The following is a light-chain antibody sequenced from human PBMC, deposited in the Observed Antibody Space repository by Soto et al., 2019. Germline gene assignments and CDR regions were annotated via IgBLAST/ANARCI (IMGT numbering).Light chain of an antibody. V-gene: IGKV3-20*01. CDR3: QQYGSSHT. CDR1: QSVSSSY. Sequence: EIVLTQSPGTLSLTPGERATLSCRASQSVSSSYLAWYQHKPGQAPRLLIYGASSRATGIPDRFSGSGSGTDSTLTISRLEPEDFAVYYCQQYGSSHTFGQGTRLEI. J-gene: IGKJ5*01. CDR2: GAS.